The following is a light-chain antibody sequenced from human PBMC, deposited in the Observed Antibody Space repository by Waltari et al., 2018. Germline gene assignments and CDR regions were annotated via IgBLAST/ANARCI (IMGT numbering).Light chain of an antibody. CDR1: HGIGIN. Sequence: EIVMTQSPAILSVSPGAGATLSCRASHGIGINLACYQKKPGQAHRLLSYDASTRAPGNPARCTGGGSGTEFTLVINSLQSEDSALYFCQQYRDWYSFGQGTKLEIK. CDR2: DAS. J-gene: IGKJ2*01. CDR3: QQYRDWYS. V-gene: IGKV3-15*01.